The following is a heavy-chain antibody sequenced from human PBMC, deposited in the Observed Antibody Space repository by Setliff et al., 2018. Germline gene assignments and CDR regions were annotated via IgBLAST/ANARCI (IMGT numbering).Heavy chain of an antibody. D-gene: IGHD4-17*01. CDR2: ISSSGSTI. V-gene: IGHV3-48*03. CDR3: AREGPKPPTVVTPWKDYDY. J-gene: IGHJ4*02. Sequence: LSLSCAASGFTFSSYEMNWVRQAPGKGLEWVSYISSSGSTIYYADSVKGRFTISRDNAKNSLYLQMNSLRAEDTAVYYCAREGPKPPTVVTPWKDYDYWGQGTLVTVSS. CDR1: GFTFSSYE.